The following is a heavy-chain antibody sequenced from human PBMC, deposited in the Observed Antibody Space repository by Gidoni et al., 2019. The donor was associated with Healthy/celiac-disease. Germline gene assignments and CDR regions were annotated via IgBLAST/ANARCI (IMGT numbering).Heavy chain of an antibody. CDR3: AKDPTYDYIWGSPGYMDV. Sequence: EVQLVESGGGLVQPGGSLRLSCAASGFTFSSYARSWVRQAPGKGLEWVSAISGSGGSTYYADSVKGRFTISRDNSKNTLYLQMNSLRAEDTAVYYCAKDPTYDYIWGSPGYMDVWGKGTTVTVSS. V-gene: IGHV3-23*04. CDR2: ISGSGGST. CDR1: GFTFSSYA. D-gene: IGHD3-16*01. J-gene: IGHJ6*03.